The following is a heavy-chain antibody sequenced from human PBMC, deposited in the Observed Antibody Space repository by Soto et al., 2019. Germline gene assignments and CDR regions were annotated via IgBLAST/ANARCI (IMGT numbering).Heavy chain of an antibody. D-gene: IGHD6-6*01. V-gene: IGHV4-39*01. CDR1: SDSISSSTYY. CDR2: IYHTGTT. J-gene: IGHJ4*02. Sequence: WETLSLTCTVSSDSISSSTYYWGWIRQPPGKGLEWIGCIYHTGTTYYNPSLKSRVTISVDTSKNQFSLKLSSVTAADTAVYYCARPYFSSSSMFDYWGQGTLVTVSS. CDR3: ARPYFSSSSMFDY.